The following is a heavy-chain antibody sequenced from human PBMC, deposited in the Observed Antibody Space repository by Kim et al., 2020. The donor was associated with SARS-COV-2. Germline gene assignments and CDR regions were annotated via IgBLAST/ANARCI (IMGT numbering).Heavy chain of an antibody. CDR2: ISYDGSNK. J-gene: IGHJ6*02. CDR3: ARYPWSRLRGLIYSYYGMGV. D-gene: IGHD3-10*01. Sequence: GGSLRLSCAASGFTFSSCAMHWVRQAPGKGLEWVAVISYDGSNKYYADSVKGRFTISRDNSKNTLYLQMNSLRAEDTALYYCARYPWSRLRGLIYSYYGMGVWGQGTTVTVSS. CDR1: GFTFSSCA. V-gene: IGHV3-30-3*01.